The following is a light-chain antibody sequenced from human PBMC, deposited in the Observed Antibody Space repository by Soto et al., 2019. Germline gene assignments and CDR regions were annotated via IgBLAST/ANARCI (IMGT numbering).Light chain of an antibody. J-gene: IGLJ1*01. Sequence: LTHPASVSGSPGQSITVSCTGTSSDVGGYNYVSWYQQHPGKAPKLIIYDVSVRPSGVSDRFSDSKSGNTASLTISGLQAEEEADYYCSSYTVRGTIVFGGGTKLTVL. CDR1: SSDVGGYNY. CDR2: DVS. CDR3: SSYTVRGTIV. V-gene: IGLV2-14*03.